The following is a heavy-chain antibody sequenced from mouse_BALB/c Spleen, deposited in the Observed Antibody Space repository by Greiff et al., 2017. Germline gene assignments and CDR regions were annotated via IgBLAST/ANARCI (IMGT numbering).Heavy chain of an antibody. Sequence: VKLMESGGGLVQPGGSLKLSFAASGFTFRCLCMHWVRQAPEKGLEWVGYISSGSSTIYYADTVKGRFTISRDNPKNTLFLQMTSLRSEDTAMYDCARQYYAMDYWGQGTSVTVSS. CDR1: GFTFRCLC. CDR3: ARQYYAMDY. CDR2: ISSGSSTI. V-gene: IGHV5-17*02. J-gene: IGHJ4*01.